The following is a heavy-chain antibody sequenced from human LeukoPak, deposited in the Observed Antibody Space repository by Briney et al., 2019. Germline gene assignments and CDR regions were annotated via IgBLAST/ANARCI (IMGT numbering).Heavy chain of an antibody. CDR3: TRDSLPCRTCSCYSGPDYYGMGV. CDR1: GFTFSDFS. J-gene: IGHJ6*02. CDR2: IGSGSDYT. D-gene: IGHD2-15*01. Sequence: GGSLRLSCAAYGFTFSDFSMNWVSQAPGKGLEWVSSIGSGSDYTYYADSVKGRFTVSRDNAKNSLFLQMNSLRAADTAVYYCTRDSLPCRTCSCYSGPDYYGMGVWGQGTTVTVSS. V-gene: IGHV3-21*01.